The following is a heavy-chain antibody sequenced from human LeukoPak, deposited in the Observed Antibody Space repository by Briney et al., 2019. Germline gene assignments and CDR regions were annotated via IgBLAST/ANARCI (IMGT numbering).Heavy chain of an antibody. CDR1: GFGFSDSY. CDR3: ARDYGGSSPFDY. V-gene: IGHV3-11*04. CDR2: ISGSGSDM. D-gene: IGHD4-23*01. J-gene: IGHJ4*02. Sequence: GGSLRLSCVVSGFGFSDSYMTWIRQTPGKGLEWLAYISGSGSDMYYADSVKGRFTISRDNAKNSLYLQMNSLRAEDTAVYYCARDYGGSSPFDYWGQGTLVTVSS.